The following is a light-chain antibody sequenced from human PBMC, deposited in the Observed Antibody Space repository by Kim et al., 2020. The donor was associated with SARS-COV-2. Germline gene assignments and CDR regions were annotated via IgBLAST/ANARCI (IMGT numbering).Light chain of an antibody. J-gene: IGKJ2*03. CDR1: QSISSY. CDR2: AAS. Sequence: SASVGDRVTITCRASQSISSYLNWVQQKPGKAPKLLIYAASSLQSGVPSRFSGSASGTDFTLTISSLQPEDFATYYCQQSYSTPYSFGQGTKLEI. CDR3: QQSYSTPYS. V-gene: IGKV1-39*01.